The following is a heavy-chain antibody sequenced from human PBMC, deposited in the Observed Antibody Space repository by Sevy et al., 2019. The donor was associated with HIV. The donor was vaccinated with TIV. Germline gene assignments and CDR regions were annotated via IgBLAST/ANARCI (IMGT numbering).Heavy chain of an antibody. CDR3: ARRSRGGWYHYYYGMDV. CDR1: GFTFSSYW. J-gene: IGHJ6*02. Sequence: GGSLRLSCAASGFTFSSYWMSWVRQAPGKGLEWVANIKQDGSEKYYVDSVKGRFTISRDNAKNSLYLQMNSLRAEDTAVYYCARRSRGGWYHYYYGMDVWGQRTTVTVSS. D-gene: IGHD6-19*01. V-gene: IGHV3-7*01. CDR2: IKQDGSEK.